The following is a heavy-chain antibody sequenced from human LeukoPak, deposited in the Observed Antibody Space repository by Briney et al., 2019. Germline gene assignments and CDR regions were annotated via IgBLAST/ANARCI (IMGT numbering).Heavy chain of an antibody. CDR3: ARDATTQVGYVYMDV. D-gene: IGHD5-18*01. J-gene: IGHJ6*03. Sequence: GGSLRLSCAASGFTFSSYEMNWVRQAPGKGLEWVSHISTSGSIIHYADSVEGRFTISRDNAKNSLYLQMNSLRAEDTALYYCARDATTQVGYVYMDVWGKGTTVTISS. V-gene: IGHV3-48*03. CDR2: ISTSGSII. CDR1: GFTFSSYE.